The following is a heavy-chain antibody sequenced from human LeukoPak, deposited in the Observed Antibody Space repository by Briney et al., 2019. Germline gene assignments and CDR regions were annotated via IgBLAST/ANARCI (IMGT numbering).Heavy chain of an antibody. Sequence: QTGGSLRLSCAVPGSTLTEHAWSWVRQAPGEGLEWVSGIIDVGGTYYADSVKGRFTISRDSSKNTLYLQMNSLRAEDTATYYCAKDYCRGGNCPLPFFDSWGQGTLVTVSS. CDR2: IIDVGGT. CDR3: AKDYCRGGNCPLPFFDS. CDR1: GSTLTEHA. V-gene: IGHV3-23*01. J-gene: IGHJ4*02. D-gene: IGHD2-15*01.